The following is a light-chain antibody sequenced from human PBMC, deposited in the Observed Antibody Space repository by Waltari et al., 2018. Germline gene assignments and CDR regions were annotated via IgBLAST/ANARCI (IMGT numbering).Light chain of an antibody. CDR2: RSD. V-gene: IGLV1-44*01. Sequence: QSVLTQPPSASGTPGQRVTISCSGSASNIGGNLVNWYQQPPGKAPKLLIYRSDQRSSGVPDRFSGYKTGTSASRAISGLQSDDEADYFCASWDDSLNGHWVFGGGTKVTVL. CDR3: ASWDDSLNGHWV. CDR1: ASNIGGNL. J-gene: IGLJ3*02.